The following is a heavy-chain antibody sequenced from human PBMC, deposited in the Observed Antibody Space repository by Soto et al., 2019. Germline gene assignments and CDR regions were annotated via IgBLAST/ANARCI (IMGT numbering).Heavy chain of an antibody. CDR3: ARSSYYYGSGSPDY. J-gene: IGHJ4*02. Sequence: QVQLQESGPGLVEPSETLSLTCTVSGGSISSYYWSWIRQPPGKGLEWIGYIYYSGSTNYNPSLKSRVTISVDTSKNQFSLKLSSVTAADTAVYYCARSSYYYGSGSPDYWGQGTLVTVSS. D-gene: IGHD3-10*01. V-gene: IGHV4-59*01. CDR1: GGSISSYY. CDR2: IYYSGST.